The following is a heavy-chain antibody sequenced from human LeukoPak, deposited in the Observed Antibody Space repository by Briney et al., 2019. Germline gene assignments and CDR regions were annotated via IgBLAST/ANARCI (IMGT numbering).Heavy chain of an antibody. J-gene: IGHJ5*02. CDR1: GGTFSSYA. V-gene: IGHV1-69*13. Sequence: ASVKVSCKASGGTFSSYAISWVRQAPGQGLEWMGGIIPIFGTANYAQKFQGRVTTTADESTSTAYMELSSLRSEDTAVYYCARDPGYSGYDGVEDWFDPWGQGTLVTVSS. CDR2: IIPIFGTA. D-gene: IGHD5-12*01. CDR3: ARDPGYSGYDGVEDWFDP.